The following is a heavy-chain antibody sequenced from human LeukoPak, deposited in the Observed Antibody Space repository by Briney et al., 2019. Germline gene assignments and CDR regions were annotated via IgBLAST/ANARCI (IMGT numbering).Heavy chain of an antibody. Sequence: GGSLRLSCAASGFTFSNAWMSWVRQAPGKGLEWVCRIKSKTDGGTTDYAAPVKGRFTISRDDSKNTLYLQMNSLKTEDTAVYYCTTELRIAVAYFGMDVWGQGTTVTVSS. CDR2: IKSKTDGGTT. V-gene: IGHV3-15*01. CDR3: TTELRIAVAYFGMDV. J-gene: IGHJ6*02. D-gene: IGHD6-19*01. CDR1: GFTFSNAW.